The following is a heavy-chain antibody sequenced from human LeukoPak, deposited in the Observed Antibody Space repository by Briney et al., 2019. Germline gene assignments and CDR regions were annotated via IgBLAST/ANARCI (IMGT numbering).Heavy chain of an antibody. CDR2: LFYSGST. CDR3: ATQVVVNYYYYYGMDV. Sequence: KPSETLSLTCTVSGGSISSYYWSWIRQPPGKGLEWIAYLFYSGSTDYNPSLESRVTISVDTSKNQFSLKLRSVTAADTAVYYCATQVVVNYYYYYGMDVWGQGTTVTVSS. D-gene: IGHD3-22*01. CDR1: GGSISSYY. V-gene: IGHV4-59*01. J-gene: IGHJ6*02.